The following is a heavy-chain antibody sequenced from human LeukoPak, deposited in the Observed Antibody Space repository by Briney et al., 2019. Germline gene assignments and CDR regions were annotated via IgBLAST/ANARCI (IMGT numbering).Heavy chain of an antibody. CDR1: GASFSNYY. D-gene: IGHD2-2*01. Sequence: ASVKVSCKASGASFSNYYIHWVRQAPGQGLEWVRLIYPGGGWTNYAQKFQGRVTMTTDTSTSTVYMELSSLRSEDTAVYYCARDMPHNCFDPWGQGTLVTVSP. CDR3: ARDMPHNCFDP. J-gene: IGHJ5*02. V-gene: IGHV1-46*01. CDR2: IYPGGGWT.